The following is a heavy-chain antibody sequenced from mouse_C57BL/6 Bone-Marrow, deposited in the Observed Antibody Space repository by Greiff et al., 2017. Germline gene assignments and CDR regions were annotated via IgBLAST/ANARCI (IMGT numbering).Heavy chain of an antibody. J-gene: IGHJ4*01. Sequence: QVQLQQPGAELVKPGASVKMSCKASGYTFTSYWITWVKQRPGQGLEWIGDIYPGSGSTNYNEKFKSKATLTVDTSSSTAYMQLSSLTSEDSAVYYCAREARQLKLERDATDYWGQGTSVTVSS. D-gene: IGHD3-2*02. V-gene: IGHV1-55*01. CDR3: AREARQLKLERDATDY. CDR1: GYTFTSYW. CDR2: IYPGSGST.